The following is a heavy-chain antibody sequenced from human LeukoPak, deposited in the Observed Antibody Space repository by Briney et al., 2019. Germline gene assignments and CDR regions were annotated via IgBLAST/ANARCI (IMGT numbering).Heavy chain of an antibody. V-gene: IGHV1-8*03. CDR1: GYTFTNYD. CDR3: ARAAGPNYYDSSGYPSPRYYYYMDV. CDR2: MNPNSGNT. D-gene: IGHD3-22*01. J-gene: IGHJ6*03. Sequence: ASVKVSCKASGYTFTNYDINWVRQATGQGLEWMGWMNPNSGNTGYAQKFQGRVTITRNTSISTAYMELSSLRSEDTAVYYCARAAGPNYYDSSGYPSPRYYYYMDVWGKGTTVTVSS.